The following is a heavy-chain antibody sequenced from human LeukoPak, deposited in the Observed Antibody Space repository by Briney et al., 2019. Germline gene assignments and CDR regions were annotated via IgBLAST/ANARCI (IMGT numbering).Heavy chain of an antibody. CDR3: ASSGSYRFDY. CDR1: GFTFSSYS. J-gene: IGHJ4*02. D-gene: IGHD1-26*01. Sequence: GGSLRLSCAASGFTFSSYSMNWVRQAPGKGLEWVSHITASGTAMFYADSVKGRFIISRDNAKNSLYLQMNSLRDEDTAVYYCASSGSYRFDYWGQGTLVTVSS. CDR2: ITASGTAM. V-gene: IGHV3-48*02.